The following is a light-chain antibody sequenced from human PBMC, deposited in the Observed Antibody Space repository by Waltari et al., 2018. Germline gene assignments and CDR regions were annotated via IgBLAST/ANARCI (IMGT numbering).Light chain of an antibody. J-gene: IGKJ2*03. V-gene: IGKV3-15*01. CDR2: GAS. CDR1: QSVSSN. Sequence: EILMTQSPATLSVSPGERATLSCRASQSVSSNLAWYQHKPGQAPRLLIYGASTRATGIPARFSGSGSGTDFTLTISSMQSEEFAVYYCQQYSKWPPRYSFGQGTKLEIK. CDR3: QQYSKWPPRYS.